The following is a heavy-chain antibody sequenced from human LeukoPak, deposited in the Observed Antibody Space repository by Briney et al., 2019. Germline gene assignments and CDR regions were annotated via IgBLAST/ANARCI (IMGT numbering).Heavy chain of an antibody. J-gene: IGHJ6*03. Sequence: GASVKVSCKASGYTFTSCAISWVRQAPAQGLEWMGWISAYNGNTNYAQKFQGRVTMTRDTSISTAYMELSRLRSDDPAVYYCARDYDYGSGSHNYYYYYYMDVWGKGTTVTISS. D-gene: IGHD3-10*01. CDR3: ARDYDYGSGSHNYYYYYYMDV. CDR1: GYTFTSCA. V-gene: IGHV1-18*01. CDR2: ISAYNGNT.